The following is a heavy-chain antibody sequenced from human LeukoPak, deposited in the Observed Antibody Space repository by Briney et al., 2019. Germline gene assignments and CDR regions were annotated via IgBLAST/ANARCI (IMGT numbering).Heavy chain of an antibody. Sequence: ASVKVSCKASGYTFTSYGISWVRQASGQGPEWMGWISTYNGNTNYAPKLQGRVTMTTDTSTTTAYMELRSLRSDDTAVYYCARDLRRGSSSWYVSGGDYWGQGTLVTVSS. V-gene: IGHV1-18*01. CDR3: ARDLRRGSSSWYVSGGDY. CDR2: ISTYNGNT. J-gene: IGHJ4*02. CDR1: GYTFTSYG. D-gene: IGHD6-13*01.